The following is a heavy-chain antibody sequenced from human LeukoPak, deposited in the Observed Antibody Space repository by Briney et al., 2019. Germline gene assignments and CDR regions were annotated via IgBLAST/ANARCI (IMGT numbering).Heavy chain of an antibody. V-gene: IGHV3-43D*03. CDR1: GFTFDDYA. J-gene: IGHJ6*02. CDR3: AKDIGGSGSYLAPYYYGMDV. CDR2: ISWDGGST. D-gene: IGHD3-10*01. Sequence: GGSLRLSCAASGFTFDDYAMHWVRQAPGKGLEWVSLISWDGGSTYYADSVKGRFTISRDSSKNSLYLQMNSLRAEDTALYYCAKDIGGSGSYLAPYYYGMDVWGQGTTVTVSS.